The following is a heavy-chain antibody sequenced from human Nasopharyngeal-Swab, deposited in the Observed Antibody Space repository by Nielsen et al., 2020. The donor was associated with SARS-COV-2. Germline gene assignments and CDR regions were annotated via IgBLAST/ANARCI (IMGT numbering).Heavy chain of an antibody. CDR3: ARDRGARDIVVVPATTRYYYYGMDV. CDR1: GFTFSSYA. D-gene: IGHD2-2*01. V-gene: IGHV3-23*01. CDR2: ISGSGGST. Sequence: GESLKISCAASGFTFSSYAMSWVRQAPGKGLEWVSAISGSGGSTYYADSVKGRFTISRDNSKNTLYLQMNSLRAEDTAVYYCARDRGARDIVVVPATTRYYYYGMDVWGQGTTVTVSS. J-gene: IGHJ6*02.